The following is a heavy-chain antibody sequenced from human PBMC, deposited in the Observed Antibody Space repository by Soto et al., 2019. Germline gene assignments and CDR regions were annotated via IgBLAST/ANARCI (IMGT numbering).Heavy chain of an antibody. J-gene: IGHJ6*02. Sequence: EVQLVESGGGLVKPGGSLRLSCAASGFTFSSYSMNWVRQAPGKGLEWVSSISSSSSYIYYADSVKGRFTISRDNAKNSLYRPMNSLRAEDTAVYYCARVGPRGNPVYGMDVWCQGTTVTVSS. D-gene: IGHD3-16*01. CDR1: GFTFSSYS. CDR3: ARVGPRGNPVYGMDV. V-gene: IGHV3-21*01. CDR2: ISSSSSYI.